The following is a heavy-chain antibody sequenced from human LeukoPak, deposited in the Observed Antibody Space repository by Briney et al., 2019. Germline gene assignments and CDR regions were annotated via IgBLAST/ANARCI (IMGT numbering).Heavy chain of an antibody. J-gene: IGHJ4*02. Sequence: GGSLRLSCAASGFTFSSYWMSWVRQAPGKGLEWVANIKQDGSEKYYVDSVKGRFTISRDNAKNSLYLQMNSLRAEDTAVYYCAGDRTRFGSANLYWGQGTLVTVSS. CDR3: AGDRTRFGSANLY. CDR2: IKQDGSEK. CDR1: GFTFSSYW. D-gene: IGHD3-10*01. V-gene: IGHV3-7*04.